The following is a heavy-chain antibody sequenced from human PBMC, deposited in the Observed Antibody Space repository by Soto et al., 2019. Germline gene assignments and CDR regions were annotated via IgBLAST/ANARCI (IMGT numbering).Heavy chain of an antibody. CDR3: ARIYIAAAGTYYFDY. D-gene: IGHD6-13*01. J-gene: IGHJ4*01. V-gene: IGHV1-18*04. Sequence: VKVTCEGCGCTFISYAISWVRKAPGKGLEWMGWLSGYNGHTNYAQKVQGRVTMTTDKSTSIAYMELRSLRSDDTAMYYCARIYIAAAGTYYFDYWG. CDR2: LSGYNGHT. CDR1: GCTFISYA.